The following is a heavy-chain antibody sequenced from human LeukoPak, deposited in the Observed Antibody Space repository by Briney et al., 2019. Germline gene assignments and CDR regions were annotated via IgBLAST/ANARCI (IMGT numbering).Heavy chain of an antibody. Sequence: GGSLRLSCAASGFTFSSYGMHWVRQAPGKGLEWVAVISYDGSNKYYVDSVKGRFTISRDNSKNTLYLQMNSLRAEDTAVYYCAKWATFDAFDIWGQGTMVTVSS. CDR1: GFTFSSYG. V-gene: IGHV3-30*18. CDR3: AKWATFDAFDI. CDR2: ISYDGSNK. J-gene: IGHJ3*02. D-gene: IGHD2/OR15-2a*01.